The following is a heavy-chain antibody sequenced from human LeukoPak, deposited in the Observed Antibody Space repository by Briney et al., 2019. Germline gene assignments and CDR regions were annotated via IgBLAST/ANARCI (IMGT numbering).Heavy chain of an antibody. CDR3: ARVGASGAAAGISDYFDY. CDR1: GGSFSGYS. Sequence: PRQSLSLACADYGGSFSGYSWSWIRQPPGKGLEWIGEINHSGSTKYNPSLKSRVTISVDTSKNQFSLKLSSVTVADTAVYYCARVGASGAAAGISDYFDYWGQGTLVIVSS. V-gene: IGHV4-34*01. CDR2: INHSGST. J-gene: IGHJ4*02. D-gene: IGHD6-13*01.